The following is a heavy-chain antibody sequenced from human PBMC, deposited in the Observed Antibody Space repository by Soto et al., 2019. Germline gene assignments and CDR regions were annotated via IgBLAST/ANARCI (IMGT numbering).Heavy chain of an antibody. V-gene: IGHV4-31*03. CDR3: ARRDRPRYFDL. J-gene: IGHJ2*01. CDR1: GGSISSGGYY. D-gene: IGHD3-22*01. Sequence: QVQLQESGPGLVKPSQTLSLTCTVSGGSISSGGYYWSWIRQHPGKGLEWIGYIYYSGSTYYNPSLKSXXTXSXXTSKNQFTLKLSSVTAADTAVYYCARRDRPRYFDLWGRGTLVTVSS. CDR2: IYYSGST.